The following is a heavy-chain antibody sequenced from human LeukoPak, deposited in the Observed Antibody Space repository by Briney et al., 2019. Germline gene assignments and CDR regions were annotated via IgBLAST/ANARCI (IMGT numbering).Heavy chain of an antibody. CDR2: IMPFFGTA. CDR1: GGTFSSYG. J-gene: IGHJ6*02. CDR3: ARVVVGAYHSYCAMDV. D-gene: IGHD2-15*01. V-gene: IGHV1-69*01. Sequence: SVKVSCKASGGTFSSYGISWVRQAPGQGLEWMGGIMPFFGTANYVQNLQGRVTITADESTSTAYMELSSLRSEDTAVYYCARVVVGAYHSYCAMDVWGQGTTVTVSS.